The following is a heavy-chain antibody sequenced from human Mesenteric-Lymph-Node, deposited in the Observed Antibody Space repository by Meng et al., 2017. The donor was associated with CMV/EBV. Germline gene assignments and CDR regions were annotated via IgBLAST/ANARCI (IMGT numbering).Heavy chain of an antibody. CDR1: GFTFSSYS. V-gene: IGHV3-21*01. CDR3: ARGYRVDY. Sequence: GESLKISCAASGFTFSSYSMNWVRQAPGKGLEWVSSISSSSSYIYYADSVKGRFIISRDNAKNSLYLQMNSLRAEDTAVYYCARGYRVDYWGQGTLVTVSS. J-gene: IGHJ4*02. CDR2: ISSSSSYI. D-gene: IGHD5-12*01.